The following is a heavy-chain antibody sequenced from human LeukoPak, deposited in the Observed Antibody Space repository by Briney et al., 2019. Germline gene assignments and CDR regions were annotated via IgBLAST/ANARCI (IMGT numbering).Heavy chain of an antibody. CDR2: ISGSGGRT. Sequence: GGSLRLSCAASGFTFSSYAMHWVRQAPGKGLEWVSGISGSGGRTYYADSVKGRFTISRDNSKKRLYVQMNSLRAEDAAVYYCARARSYDFWSFMDVWGRGTTVTVSS. V-gene: IGHV3-23*01. J-gene: IGHJ6*03. CDR3: ARARSYDFWSFMDV. CDR1: GFTFSSYA. D-gene: IGHD3-3*01.